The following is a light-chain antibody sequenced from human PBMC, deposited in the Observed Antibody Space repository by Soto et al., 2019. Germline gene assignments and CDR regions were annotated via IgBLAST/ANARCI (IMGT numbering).Light chain of an antibody. CDR1: QSVSSSY. CDR3: QQYKTSPPWT. V-gene: IGKV3-20*01. J-gene: IGKJ1*01. CDR2: GAS. Sequence: EIVLTQSPGTLYLSPGERATLSCRASQSVSSSYLAWYQQKPGQTPGLLIYGASSRATGIPDRFSGSGSGTDFTLTISRLEPEDFAVYYCQQYKTSPPWTFGQGTKVEIK.